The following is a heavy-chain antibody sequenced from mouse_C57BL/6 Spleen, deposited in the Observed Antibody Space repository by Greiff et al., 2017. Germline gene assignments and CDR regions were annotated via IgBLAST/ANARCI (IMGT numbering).Heavy chain of an antibody. CDR2: IYPSDSET. J-gene: IGHJ3*01. Sequence: QVQLQQPGAELVRPGSSVKLSCKASGYTFTSYWMDWVKQRPGQGLEWIGNIYPSDSETHYNQKFKDKATLTVDKSSSTAYVQLNSLTSEASAVYYYARCNGYYAGGFAYQGQAALVTFSA. CDR3: ARCNGYYAGGFAY. CDR1: GYTFTSYW. D-gene: IGHD2-3*01. V-gene: IGHV1-61*01.